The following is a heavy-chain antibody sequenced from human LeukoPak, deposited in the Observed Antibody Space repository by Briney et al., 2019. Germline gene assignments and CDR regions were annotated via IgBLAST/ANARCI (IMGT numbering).Heavy chain of an antibody. CDR1: GGTLSRYA. CDR3: ARVVTPRYCSSTSCYWKGWFDP. Sequence: SVKVSCKASGGTLSRYAISWVRQAPGQGLEWMGGIIASFGTANYAQKFQGRVTTSADESSGTAYMELSSLRSEDTAVYYCARVVTPRYCSSTSCYWKGWFDPWGQGTLVTVSS. CDR2: IIASFGTA. V-gene: IGHV1-69*13. J-gene: IGHJ5*02. D-gene: IGHD2-2*01.